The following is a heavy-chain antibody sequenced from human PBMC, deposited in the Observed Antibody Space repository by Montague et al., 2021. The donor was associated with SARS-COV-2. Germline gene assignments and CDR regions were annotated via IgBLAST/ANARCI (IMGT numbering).Heavy chain of an antibody. J-gene: IGHJ4*02. CDR1: GDSISYFY. D-gene: IGHD6-13*01. CDR3: ARGVVAAPGTFDY. V-gene: IGHV4-4*07. CDR2: VSASGST. Sequence: SETLSLTCTVSGDSISYFYWSWIRQPAGKGLEWIGRVSASGSTNYNPSLNSRVTISVDTSKEQFSLRLSPVTAADTAVYYCARGVVAAPGTFDYWGQGTLVTVSS.